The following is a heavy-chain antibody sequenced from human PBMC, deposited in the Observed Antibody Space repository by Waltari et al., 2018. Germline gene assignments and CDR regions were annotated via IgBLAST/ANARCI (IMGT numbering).Heavy chain of an antibody. J-gene: IGHJ4*02. Sequence: EVQLVQSGAEVKKPGESLKISCKGSGYSFTSYWIGWVRQMAGKGLECMGIIDPGDSDTRYSPSFQGQVTISADKAISTAYLQWSSLKASDTAMYYCARHFSRYGSGSYYSFDYWGQGTLVTVSS. CDR3: ARHFSRYGSGSYYSFDY. CDR2: IDPGDSDT. V-gene: IGHV5-51*01. CDR1: GYSFTSYW. D-gene: IGHD3-10*01.